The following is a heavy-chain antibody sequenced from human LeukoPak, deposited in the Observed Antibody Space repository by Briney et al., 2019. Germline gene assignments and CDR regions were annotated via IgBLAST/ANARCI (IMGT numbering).Heavy chain of an antibody. CDR3: ARVTKLLWFGESHYYFDY. V-gene: IGHV1-8*01. CDR2: MNPNSGNT. CDR1: GYTFTSYD. D-gene: IGHD3-10*01. Sequence: ASVKVSCKASGYTFTSYDINWVRQATGQGLEWMGWMNPNSGNTGYAQKFQGRVTMTRNTPISTAYMELSSLRSEDTAVYYCARVTKLLWFGESHYYFDYWGQGTLVTVSS. J-gene: IGHJ4*02.